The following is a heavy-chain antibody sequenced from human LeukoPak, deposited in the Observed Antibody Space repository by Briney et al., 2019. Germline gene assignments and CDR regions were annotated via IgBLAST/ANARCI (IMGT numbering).Heavy chain of an antibody. D-gene: IGHD3-9*01. CDR3: AKWGDYDVLTGYYVSDY. V-gene: IGHV3-23*01. J-gene: IGHJ4*02. CDR2: ITGSGGNT. CDR1: GFTVSNYA. Sequence: GASLRLSCAASGFTVSNYAMSWVRQALGKGLEWVSAITGSGGNTYYADSVKGRFTISRDNSKNTVFLQMNSLRAEDTAVYYCAKWGDYDVLTGYYVSDYWGQGTLVTVSS.